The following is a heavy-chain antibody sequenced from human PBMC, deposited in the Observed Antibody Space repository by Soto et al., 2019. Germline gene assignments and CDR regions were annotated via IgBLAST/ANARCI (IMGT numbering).Heavy chain of an antibody. CDR3: AIMYYYDSSGYHDAFDI. J-gene: IGHJ3*02. D-gene: IGHD3-22*01. V-gene: IGHV6-1*01. Sequence: SQTLSLTCVISGDSVSSNSAAWNWIRQSPSRGLEWLGRTYYRSKWYNDYAVSVKSRITINPDTSKNQFSLQLNSVTPEDTAVYYCAIMYYYDSSGYHDAFDIWGQGTRVTVSS. CDR1: GDSVSSNSAA. CDR2: TYYRSKWYN.